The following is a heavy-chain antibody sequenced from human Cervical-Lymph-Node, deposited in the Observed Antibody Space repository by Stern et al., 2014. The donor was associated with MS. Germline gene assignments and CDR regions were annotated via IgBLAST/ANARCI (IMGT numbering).Heavy chain of an antibody. CDR3: ARVFAGGAYFYFAMDV. J-gene: IGHJ6*02. D-gene: IGHD1-26*01. Sequence: ESGPALVKPTQTLTLTCTFSGFSLSTTQMCVSWVRQPPGKALEWLALIDWDGDRYYSTSLETRLSISKDTSKNQVVLTMTNMDPVDTATYYCARVFAGGAYFYFAMDVWGQGATVTVSS. CDR1: GFSLSTTQMC. V-gene: IGHV2-70*18. CDR2: IDWDGDR.